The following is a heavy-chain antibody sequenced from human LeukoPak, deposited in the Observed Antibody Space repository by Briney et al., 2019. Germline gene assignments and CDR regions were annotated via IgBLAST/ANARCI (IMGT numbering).Heavy chain of an antibody. Sequence: SETLSLTCTVSGGSMSSYYWSWIRQPPGKGLEWIGYIYYSGNTNYNPSLKSRVTISVDTSKNQFSLKLSSVTAADTAVYYCARAGVLVPAANRYSWFDPWGQGTLVSVSS. CDR3: ARAGVLVPAANRYSWFDP. D-gene: IGHD2-2*01. CDR1: GGSMSSYY. V-gene: IGHV4-59*01. CDR2: IYYSGNT. J-gene: IGHJ5*02.